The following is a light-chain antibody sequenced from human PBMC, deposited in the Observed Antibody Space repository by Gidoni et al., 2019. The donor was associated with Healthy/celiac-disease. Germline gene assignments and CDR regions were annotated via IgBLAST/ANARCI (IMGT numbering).Light chain of an antibody. V-gene: IGLV2-14*01. CDR2: EVS. CDR1: SSDVGGYNY. J-gene: IGLJ1*01. Sequence: QSALTQPASVSGSPGQSITISCTGTSSDVGGYNYVSWYQPHPGKAPKLMIYEVSNRPSGVSNRFSGSKSGNTASLTISGLQAEDEADYYCSLYTSSSTPYVFGTGTKVXV. CDR3: SLYTSSSTPYV.